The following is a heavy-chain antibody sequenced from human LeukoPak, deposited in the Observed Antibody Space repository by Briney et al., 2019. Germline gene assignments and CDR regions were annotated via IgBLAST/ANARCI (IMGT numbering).Heavy chain of an antibody. CDR1: CASFSAYY. V-gene: IGHV4-34*01. J-gene: IGHJ4*03. CDR2: VNHGVET. D-gene: IGHD1-1*01. CDR3: ARGPTISETGYFDH. Sequence: PSETLSLTCAVYCASFSAYYWSSIRQSPGKGMQWIAEVNHGVETNYNPSGKGRVTISVATSKNQFSLKVTSLTAADTAVYYCARGPTISETGYFDHWGQGTLVTVSS.